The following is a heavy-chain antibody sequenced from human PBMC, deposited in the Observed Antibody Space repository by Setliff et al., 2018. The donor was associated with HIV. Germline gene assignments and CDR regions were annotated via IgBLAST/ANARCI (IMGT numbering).Heavy chain of an antibody. CDR2: IYYSGST. CDR3: ARGSQWELLPYFDY. CDR1: GGSMSSSSYY. J-gene: IGHJ4*02. D-gene: IGHD1-26*01. Sequence: KTSETLSLTCAVSGGSMSSSSYYWGWIRQPPGKGLEWIGSIYYSGSTYYNPSLKSRVTISVDTSKNQFSLKLSSVTAADTAVSYCARGSQWELLPYFDYWGQGTLVTVSS. V-gene: IGHV4-39*07.